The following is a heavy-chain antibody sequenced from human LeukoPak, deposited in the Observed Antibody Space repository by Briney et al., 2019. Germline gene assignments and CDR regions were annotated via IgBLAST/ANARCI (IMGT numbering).Heavy chain of an antibody. V-gene: IGHV4-38-2*02. D-gene: IGHD3-22*01. CDR1: GYSISSGYY. J-gene: IGHJ4*02. CDR3: ARVGYDSSVLHDY. Sequence: SETLSLTCTVSGYSISSGYYWGWLRQPPGKGLEWIGSIYHSGSTYYNPSLKSRVTISVDTSKNQFSLKLSSVTAADTAVYYCARVGYDSSVLHDYWGQGTLVTVSS. CDR2: IYHSGST.